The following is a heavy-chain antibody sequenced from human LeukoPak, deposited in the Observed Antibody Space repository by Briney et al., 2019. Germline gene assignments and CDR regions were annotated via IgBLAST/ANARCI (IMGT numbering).Heavy chain of an antibody. Sequence: GGSLGLSCVASGFTFSSYSMNWVRQAPGKGLEWVSSISRSSSYINYADSLKGRFTISRDNAKNSVYLQMNSLRAEDTAVYYCARVYQGVAIFDGIDYWGQGTLVTVSS. D-gene: IGHD3-3*01. V-gene: IGHV3-21*01. CDR2: ISRSSSYI. CDR3: ARVYQGVAIFDGIDY. CDR1: GFTFSSYS. J-gene: IGHJ4*02.